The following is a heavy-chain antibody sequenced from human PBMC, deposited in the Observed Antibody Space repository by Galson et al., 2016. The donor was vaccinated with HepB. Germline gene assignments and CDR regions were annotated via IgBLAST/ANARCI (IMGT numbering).Heavy chain of an antibody. D-gene: IGHD3-10*01. J-gene: IGHJ4*02. CDR3: ARLEITGSGNFFDV. V-gene: IGHV4-39*01. Sequence: SETLSLTCTVSGGSISSGRYYWTWVRQPPGEGLQWIGSINYGGNIYYDDFFKSRVSMSMDTSESQFSLEVRSVTAADTSTYYCARLEITGSGNFFDVWGQGTLVIVSS. CDR1: GGSISSGRYY. CDR2: INYGGNI.